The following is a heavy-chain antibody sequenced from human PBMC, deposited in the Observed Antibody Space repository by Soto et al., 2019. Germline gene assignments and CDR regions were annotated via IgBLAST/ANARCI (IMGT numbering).Heavy chain of an antibody. CDR1: GFTFSSYG. CDR2: IWYDGSNK. J-gene: IGHJ5*02. Sequence: QVQLVEPGGGVVQPGRSLRLSCAASGFTFSSYGMHWVRQAPGKGLEWVAVIWYDGSNKYYADSVKGRFTISRDNSKNTLYLQMNSLRAEDTAVYYCAREPFTDSSGSPWGQGTLVTVSS. CDR3: AREPFTDSSGSP. D-gene: IGHD6-19*01. V-gene: IGHV3-33*01.